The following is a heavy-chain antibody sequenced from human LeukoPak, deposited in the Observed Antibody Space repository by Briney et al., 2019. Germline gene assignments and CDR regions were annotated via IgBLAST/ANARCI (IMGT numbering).Heavy chain of an antibody. Sequence: GGSLRLSCAASGFTFSDHWMSWIRQAPGKGLEWVANIKRDGSEKHYVDSVEGRFTISRDNAKNSVYLQMTSLRVEDTAVYYCARYYHGSGTSFDPWGQGTQVTVSS. CDR3: ARYYHGSGTSFDP. CDR2: IKRDGSEK. J-gene: IGHJ5*02. V-gene: IGHV3-7*01. CDR1: GFTFSDHW. D-gene: IGHD3-10*01.